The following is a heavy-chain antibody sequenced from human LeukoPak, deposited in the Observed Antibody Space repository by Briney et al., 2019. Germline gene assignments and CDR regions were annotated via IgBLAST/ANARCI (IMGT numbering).Heavy chain of an antibody. CDR1: GFTFITYD. J-gene: IGHJ6*02. CDR2: IGTADDT. D-gene: IGHD1-7*01. CDR3: AREIRETVITRHYYYGIDV. Sequence: GGSLRLSCAASGFTFITYDMHWVRQVTGKGLEWVSAIGTADDTYYLGSVKGRLTISRENAKNVLYLQMSSLRAEDTAVYYCAREIRETVITRHYYYGIDVWGQGTTVTVSS. V-gene: IGHV3-13*01.